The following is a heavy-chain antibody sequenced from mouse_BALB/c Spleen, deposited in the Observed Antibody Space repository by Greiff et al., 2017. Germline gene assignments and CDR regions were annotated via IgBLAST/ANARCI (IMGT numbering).Heavy chain of an antibody. D-gene: IGHD1-1*01. V-gene: IGHV1-18*01. J-gene: IGHJ4*01. CDR3: ARLTTVASMDY. Sequence: EVKLMESGPELVKPGASVKIPCKASGYTFTDYNMYWVKQSHGKSLEWIGDINPNNGGTIYNQKFKGKATLTVDKSSSTAYMELRSLTSEDTAVYYCARLTTVASMDYWGQGTSGTVSS. CDR1: GYTFTDYN. CDR2: INPNNGGT.